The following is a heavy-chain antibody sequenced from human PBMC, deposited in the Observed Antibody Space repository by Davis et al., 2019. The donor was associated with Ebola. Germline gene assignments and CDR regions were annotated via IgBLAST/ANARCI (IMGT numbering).Heavy chain of an antibody. CDR3: ARAGYCSGAGCSTLLDFQYGIDV. CDR2: IIPIFGTA. V-gene: IGHV1-69*13. CDR1: GYTFSSYG. Sequence: SVKVSCKASGYTFSSYGISWVRQAPGQGLEWMGGIIPIFGTANYAQKFQGRVTITADESTSTAYMELSSLGSEDTAVYYCARAGYCSGAGCSTLLDFQYGIDVWGQGTTVIVSS. J-gene: IGHJ6*02. D-gene: IGHD2-15*01.